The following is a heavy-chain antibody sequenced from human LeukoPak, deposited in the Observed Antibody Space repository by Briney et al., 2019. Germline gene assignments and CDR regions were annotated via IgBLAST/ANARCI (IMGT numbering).Heavy chain of an antibody. CDR2: IMPMVDRR. V-gene: IGHV1-69*04. Sequence: SVEVSCKASGGTFSKSAVNWLRQAPGQGPEWMGRIMPMVDRRSYAEKLQGRVTFTADKSTNTAYMELHSLDSEDTAVYYCATAHFDSASYSIRGPQNWFDPWGQGTLVIVSS. CDR1: GGTFSKSA. J-gene: IGHJ5*02. CDR3: ATAHFDSASYSIRGPQNWFDP. D-gene: IGHD3-22*01.